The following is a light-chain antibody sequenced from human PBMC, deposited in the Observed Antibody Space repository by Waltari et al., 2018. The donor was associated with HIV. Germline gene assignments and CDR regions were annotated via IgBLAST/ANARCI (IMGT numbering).Light chain of an antibody. V-gene: IGKV3-20*01. CDR2: GAS. CDR1: QSVVSNY. Sequence: EVVLMQSPGTLSLFPGERATLSCRASQSVVSNYLAWYQQTPGQAPRLLIYGASSRATDIPDRFSGSGSGTDFTLTISRLEPEDFAVYYCHQYGSSHTFGEGTKVEIK. J-gene: IGKJ4*01. CDR3: HQYGSSHT.